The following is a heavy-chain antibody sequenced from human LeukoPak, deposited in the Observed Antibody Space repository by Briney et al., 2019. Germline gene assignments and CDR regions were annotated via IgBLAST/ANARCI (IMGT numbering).Heavy chain of an antibody. CDR2: INPNSGGT. Sequence: ASVKVSCKASGYTFTGYYMHWVRQAPGQGLEWMGRINPNSGGTNYAQKFQGRDTMTRDTSISTAYMELSRLRSDDTAVYYCARVGLYDFWSGYFYYYGMDVWGQGTTVTVSS. CDR1: GYTFTGYY. D-gene: IGHD3-3*01. J-gene: IGHJ6*02. V-gene: IGHV1-2*06. CDR3: ARVGLYDFWSGYFYYYGMDV.